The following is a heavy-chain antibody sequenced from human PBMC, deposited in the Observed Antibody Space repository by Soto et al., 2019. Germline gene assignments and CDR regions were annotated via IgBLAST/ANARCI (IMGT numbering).Heavy chain of an antibody. CDR2: IYSSGNT. CDR3: ARESYSSSAWAGDY. J-gene: IGHJ4*02. V-gene: IGHV4-4*07. CDR1: GGSISSYS. Sequence: QVQLQESGPGLVKPSETLSLTCTVSGGSISSYSWSWIRQPAGKGLEWIGRIYSSGNTNYNPSLKSRVTMSVDTSKPQVSLRLSSVTAADTSVYYCARESYSSSAWAGDYWGQGTLVTVSS. D-gene: IGHD2-2*01.